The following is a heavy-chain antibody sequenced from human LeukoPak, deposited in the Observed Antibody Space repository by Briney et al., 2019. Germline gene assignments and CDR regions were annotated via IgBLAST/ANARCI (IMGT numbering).Heavy chain of an antibody. CDR1: GGSISSSSYY. CDR2: IYYSGST. D-gene: IGHD3-10*01. J-gene: IGHJ4*02. CDR3: ARRLRSGSYPRKSYYFDY. Sequence: LSETLSLTCTVSGGSISSSSYYWGWIRQPPGKGLEWIGSIYYSGSTYYNPSLKSRVTISVDTSKNQFSLKLSSVTAADTAVYYCARRLRSGSYPRKSYYFDYWGQGTLVTVSS. V-gene: IGHV4-39*01.